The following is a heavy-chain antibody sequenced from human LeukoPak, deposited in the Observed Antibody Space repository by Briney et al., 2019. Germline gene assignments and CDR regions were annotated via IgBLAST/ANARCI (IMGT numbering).Heavy chain of an antibody. CDR1: GFTFNTYA. V-gene: IGHV3-23*01. CDR2: VSASGGDT. CDR3: AKCWNDARVFDI. Sequence: GGSLRLSCAASGFTFNTYAMSWVRQAPGKGLEWVSDVSASGGDTYYAGSVKGRFTISRDTSKNTLYLHMNSLRVEDTAVYYCAKCWNDARVFDIWGQGTMVTVSS. J-gene: IGHJ3*02. D-gene: IGHD1-1*01.